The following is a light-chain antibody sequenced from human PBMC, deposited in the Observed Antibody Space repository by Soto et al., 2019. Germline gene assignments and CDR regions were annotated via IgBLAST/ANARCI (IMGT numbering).Light chain of an antibody. CDR3: SSYTSSSTPGV. V-gene: IGLV2-14*01. J-gene: IGLJ2*01. CDR1: SSDVGGYNY. Sequence: QSALTQPASVSGSPGQSITISCTGTSSDVGGYNYVSWYQQHPGKAPKLMIYDVSNRPSGVSNRFSGSKSGNTASLTISGRQDEDEADYYCSSYTSSSTPGVFGGGTKLTVL. CDR2: DVS.